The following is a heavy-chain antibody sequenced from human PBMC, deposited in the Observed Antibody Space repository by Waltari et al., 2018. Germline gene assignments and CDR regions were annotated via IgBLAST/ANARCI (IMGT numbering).Heavy chain of an antibody. J-gene: IGHJ5*02. V-gene: IGHV3-23*01. CDR1: GFLFPNYA. Sequence: EVQLLESGGGLVQPGGSLRLSCAASGFLFPNYAIRDSGTKTYYATSVMGRFTISRDNSRNLLYLQMDSLRVEDTALYYCVKEAAPAYKGVFDPWGQGTLVTVSS. CDR3: VKEAAPAYKGVFDP. D-gene: IGHD6-25*01. CDR2: RDSGTKT.